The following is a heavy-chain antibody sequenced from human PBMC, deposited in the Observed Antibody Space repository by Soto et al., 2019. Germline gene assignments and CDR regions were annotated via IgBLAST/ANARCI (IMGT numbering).Heavy chain of an antibody. J-gene: IGHJ4*02. CDR2: IYYSGST. V-gene: IGHV4-30-4*01. D-gene: IGHD3-10*01. CDR3: ARGSYYYGSGSSLGSFDY. CDR1: GGSISSGDYY. Sequence: KPSETLSLTCTVSGGSISSGDYYWSWIRQPPGKGLEWIGYIYYSGSTYYNPSLKSRVTISVDTSKNQFSLKLSSVTAADTAVYYCARGSYYYGSGSSLGSFDYWGQGTLVTVSS.